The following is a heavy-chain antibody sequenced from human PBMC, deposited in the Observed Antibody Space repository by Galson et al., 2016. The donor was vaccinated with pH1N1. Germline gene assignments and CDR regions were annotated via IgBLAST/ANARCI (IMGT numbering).Heavy chain of an antibody. V-gene: IGHV3-23*01. CDR1: GFTFSSFA. CDR2: ISSTGGET. CDR3: AKTTTHDLWYYYGMDV. D-gene: IGHD1-1*01. Sequence: SLRLSCAASGFTFSSFAMNWVRQGPGKGLEWVSSISSTGGETYYADSEKGRFTISRDNSKNTLYLQVNSLRAEDTAVYFCAKTTTHDLWYYYGMDVWGHGTAVTVSS. J-gene: IGHJ6*02.